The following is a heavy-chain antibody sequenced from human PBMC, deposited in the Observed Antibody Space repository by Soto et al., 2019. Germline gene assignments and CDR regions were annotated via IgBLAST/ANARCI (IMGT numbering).Heavy chain of an antibody. D-gene: IGHD2-21*02. CDR3: ACLGGYCYLNWFDP. V-gene: IGHV3-11*01. CDR2: ISSSGSTI. Sequence: QVQLVESGGGLVKPGGSLRLSCAASGFTFSDYYMSWIRQAPGKVLEWRSYISSSGSTIYYADSVKGRLTISRDNAKNSLYLQMNSLRAEDTAVYYCACLGGYCYLNWFDPWGQGTLVTVSS. CDR1: GFTFSDYY. J-gene: IGHJ5*02.